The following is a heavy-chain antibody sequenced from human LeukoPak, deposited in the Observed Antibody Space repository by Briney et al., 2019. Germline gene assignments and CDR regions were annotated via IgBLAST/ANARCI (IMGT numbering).Heavy chain of an antibody. CDR3: ARDRQWLWAPNWFDP. D-gene: IGHD6-19*01. CDR1: GYTFTSYG. V-gene: IGHV1-18*01. J-gene: IGHJ5*02. Sequence: ASVKVSCKASGYTFTSYGISWVRQAPGQGLEWMGWISAYNGNTNYAQKLQGRVTMTTATSTSTAYMELRSLRSDATAVYYCARDRQWLWAPNWFDPWGQGTLVTVSS. CDR2: ISAYNGNT.